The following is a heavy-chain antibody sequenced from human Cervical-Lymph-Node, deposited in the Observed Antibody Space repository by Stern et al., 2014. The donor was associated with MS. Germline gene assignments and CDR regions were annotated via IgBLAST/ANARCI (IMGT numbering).Heavy chain of an antibody. D-gene: IGHD4-17*01. CDR2: ISSSSSTI. CDR3: AREILTDYGDYVDY. Sequence: EVQLVESGGGLVQPGGSLRLSWAASGFTFSSYSMNWVRQAPGKGLEWVSYISSSSSTIYYADSVKGRFTISRDNAKNSLYLQMNSLRDEDTAVYYCAREILTDYGDYVDYWGQGTLVTVSS. V-gene: IGHV3-48*02. CDR1: GFTFSSYS. J-gene: IGHJ4*02.